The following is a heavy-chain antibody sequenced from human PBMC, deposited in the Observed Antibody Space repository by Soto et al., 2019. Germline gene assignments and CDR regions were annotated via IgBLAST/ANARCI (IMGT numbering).Heavy chain of an antibody. J-gene: IGHJ1*01. CDR3: VREENCRGGTCYSEYFHH. V-gene: IGHV1-46*01. CDR2: VNPSGGSA. D-gene: IGHD2-15*01. Sequence: QVQLVQSGAEVKKPGASVKVSCKTSGYIFTAYSMHWVRQAPGQGLECMGVVNPSGGSAHYAQSFEGRVTLTRDTSTSTFYMELSSLRSEDTAVYYCVREENCRGGTCYSEYFHHWGQGTLVTDSS. CDR1: GYIFTAYS.